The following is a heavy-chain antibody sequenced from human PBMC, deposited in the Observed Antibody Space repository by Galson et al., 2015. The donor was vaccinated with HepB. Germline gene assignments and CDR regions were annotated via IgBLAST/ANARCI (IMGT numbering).Heavy chain of an antibody. Sequence: SLRLSCAASEFIFRSYWMHWVRQAPGKGLVWVSRINSDGSLTTYADSVKGRFTISRDNAKNTLYLQMNSLRAEDTAVYYCARDAVFRSVYSADYMDVWGKGTTVTVSS. CDR2: INSDGSLT. D-gene: IGHD3-3*01. J-gene: IGHJ6*03. V-gene: IGHV3-74*01. CDR1: EFIFRSYW. CDR3: ARDAVFRSVYSADYMDV.